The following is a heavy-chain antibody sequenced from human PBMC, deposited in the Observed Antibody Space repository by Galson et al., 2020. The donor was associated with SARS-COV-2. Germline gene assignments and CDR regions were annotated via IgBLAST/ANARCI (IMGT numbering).Heavy chain of an antibody. CDR3: ARGVKYNGPPSR. CDR2: IYYTGNT. D-gene: IGHD1-26*01. CDR1: GGSISSYY. Sequence: ETSETLSLTCTVSGGSISSYYWNWIRQPPGKGLEWIGYIYYTGNTDYNPSLKSRVTISVDTSKNQFSLKVSSVTAADTAVYYCARGVKYNGPPSRWGQGTLITVSS. V-gene: IGHV4-59*13. J-gene: IGHJ4*02.